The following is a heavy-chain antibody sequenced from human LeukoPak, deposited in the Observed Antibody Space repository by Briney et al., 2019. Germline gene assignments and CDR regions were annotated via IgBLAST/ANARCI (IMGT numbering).Heavy chain of an antibody. Sequence: GGSLRLSCAASGFTSSSSAMSWVRQAPGKGLEWVSTISGSGDRTYYADSVKGRFTISRDNSKNTLFLHMNSLRAEDTTVYSCAKGYYGSGSYGWFDYWGQGTLVTVSS. V-gene: IGHV3-23*01. CDR3: AKGYYGSGSYGWFDY. J-gene: IGHJ4*02. CDR2: ISGSGDRT. CDR1: GFTSSSSA. D-gene: IGHD3-10*01.